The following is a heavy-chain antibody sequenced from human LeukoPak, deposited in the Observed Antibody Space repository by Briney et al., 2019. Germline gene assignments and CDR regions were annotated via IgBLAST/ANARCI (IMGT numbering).Heavy chain of an antibody. CDR3: VRAPPYSSASWGYYGMDV. CDR1: GLTLSRYN. D-gene: IGHD6-19*01. CDR2: IGTRGDT. V-gene: IGHV3-13*01. J-gene: IGHJ6*02. Sequence: GGSLRLSCAASGLTLSRYNMHWVRQATGEGLEWVSAIGTRGDTYYAGSVKGRFTMSRENAKNSLYLQMNSLSAGDTAVYYCVRAPPYSSASWGYYGMDVWGQGTTVTVSS.